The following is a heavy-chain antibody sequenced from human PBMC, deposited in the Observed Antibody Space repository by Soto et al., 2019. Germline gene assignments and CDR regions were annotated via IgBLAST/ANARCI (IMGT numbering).Heavy chain of an antibody. CDR2: IDPSDSQT. Sequence: GESLQISCNGSGYSFAGYWITWVRQKPGKGLEWMGRIDPSDSQTYYSPSFRGHVTISATKSITTVFLQWSSLRASDTAMYYCARQIYDSDTGPNFQYYFETWGQGTPVTVSS. J-gene: IGHJ4*02. CDR1: GYSFAGYW. V-gene: IGHV5-10-1*01. CDR3: ARQIYDSDTGPNFQYYFET. D-gene: IGHD3-22*01.